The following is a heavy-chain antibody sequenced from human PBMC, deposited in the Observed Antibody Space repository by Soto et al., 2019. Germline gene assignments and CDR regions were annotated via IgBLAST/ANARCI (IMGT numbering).Heavy chain of an antibody. CDR1: GYTFTSYD. Sequence: ASVKVSCKASGYTFTSYDINWVRQATGQGLEWMGWMNPNSGNTGYAQKFQGRVTMTRNTSISTAYMELSSLRSEDTAVYYCARGLGGIAVAGTKNYYYGMDVWGQGTTVTVSS. V-gene: IGHV1-8*01. CDR2: MNPNSGNT. J-gene: IGHJ6*02. D-gene: IGHD6-19*01. CDR3: ARGLGGIAVAGTKNYYYGMDV.